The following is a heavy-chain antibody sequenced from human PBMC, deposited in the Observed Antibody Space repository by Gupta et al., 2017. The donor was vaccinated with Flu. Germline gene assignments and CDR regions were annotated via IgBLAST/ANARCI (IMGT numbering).Heavy chain of an antibody. D-gene: IGHD5/OR15-5a*01. V-gene: IGHV3-48*02. CDR3: AGSVSYIMDV. Sequence: EVQLMESGGGLVQPGGSLRLSCAASGFTFSPYGMNWVRQAPGKGLEWISHISSSSSTINYADSVKGRVTVSRDNAKKSLYLQMNSLRDEDTAVYYCAGSVSYIMDVWGQGTTVTVSS. CDR1: GFTFSPYG. J-gene: IGHJ6*02. CDR2: ISSSSSTI.